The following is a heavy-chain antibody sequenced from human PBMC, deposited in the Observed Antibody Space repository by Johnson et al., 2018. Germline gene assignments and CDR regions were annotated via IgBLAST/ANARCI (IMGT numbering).Heavy chain of an antibody. CDR1: GFTFSSYW. CDR2: INSAGSST. J-gene: IGHJ4*02. D-gene: IGHD2-21*02. Sequence: VQLVQSGGGLVQPGGSLRLSCAASGFTFSSYWMHWVRQAPGKGLVWVSRINSAGSSTSYADSVKGRFTISRDNAKNTLYLQMNSLRAEDTDVYYCAGKSFGMTAMLGYWGQGTLVTVSS. V-gene: IGHV3-74*02. CDR3: AGKSFGMTAMLGY.